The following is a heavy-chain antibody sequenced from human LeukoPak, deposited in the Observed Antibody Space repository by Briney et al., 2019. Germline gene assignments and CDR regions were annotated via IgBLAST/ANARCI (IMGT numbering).Heavy chain of an antibody. J-gene: IGHJ5*02. D-gene: IGHD6-19*01. V-gene: IGHV1-46*01. CDR1: GYTFTSYY. CDR2: INPSGGST. Sequence: GASVKVSCKASGYTFTSYYMHWVRQAPGQGLEWMGIINPSGGSTSYAQKFQGRVTMTRDTSTSTVYMELSSLRSEDTAVYYCARDLGYGSSGWYWDWSDPWGQGTLVAVSS. CDR3: ARDLGYGSSGWYWDWSDP.